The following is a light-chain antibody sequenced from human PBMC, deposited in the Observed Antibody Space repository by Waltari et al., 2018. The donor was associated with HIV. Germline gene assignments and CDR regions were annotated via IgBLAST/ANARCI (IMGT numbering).Light chain of an antibody. J-gene: IGKJ2*01. CDR1: QSVLYSSSNKNS. V-gene: IGKV4-1*01. Sequence: DIVMTQSPDSLAVSLGERATINCKSRQSVLYSSSNKNSLAWYQQKPGQPPKLLIYWASTREPGVPDRFSGSGSGTDFTLTISSLQAEDVAVYYCQQYYNTPYTFGPGTKVEIK. CDR2: WAS. CDR3: QQYYNTPYT.